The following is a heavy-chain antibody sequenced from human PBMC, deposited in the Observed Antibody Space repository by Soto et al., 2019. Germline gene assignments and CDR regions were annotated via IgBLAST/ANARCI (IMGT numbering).Heavy chain of an antibody. Sequence: ASVKVSCKASGYTFTSYDINWVRQATGQGLEWMGWMNPNSGNTGYAQKFQGRVTMTRNTSISTAYMELSSLRSEDTAVYYCARAKLWLGESDYYYYYMDVWGKGTTVTVSS. CDR2: MNPNSGNT. J-gene: IGHJ6*03. D-gene: IGHD3-10*01. CDR1: GYTFTSYD. V-gene: IGHV1-8*01. CDR3: ARAKLWLGESDYYYYYMDV.